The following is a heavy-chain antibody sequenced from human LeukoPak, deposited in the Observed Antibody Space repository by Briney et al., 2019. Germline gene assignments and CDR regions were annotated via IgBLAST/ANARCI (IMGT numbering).Heavy chain of an antibody. V-gene: IGHV4-39*07. D-gene: IGHD3-10*01. CDR2: IFYSGST. J-gene: IGHJ4*02. CDR3: ARGGPLLLWFGGPNLNFDY. Sequence: SETLSLTCTVSGGSISTSSYYWGWVRQPPGKGLEWIGNIFYSGSTYYSPSLKSRVTISLDTSKNQFSLKLSSVTAADTAVYYCARGGPLLLWFGGPNLNFDYWGQGTLVTVSS. CDR1: GGSISTSSYY.